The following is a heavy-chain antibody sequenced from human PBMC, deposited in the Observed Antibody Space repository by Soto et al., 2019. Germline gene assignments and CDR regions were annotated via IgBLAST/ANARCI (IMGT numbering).Heavy chain of an antibody. CDR1: GCVVFAYG. D-gene: IGHD3-22*01. CDR3: VRVNEGVYYDSSGYYDF. Sequence: AAVRVSGKAAGCVVFAYGSSRVRQAPGQGLQWMGWISTYSGNTNFAQDFRDRLTMTTDTSTNTAYMELRSLRSDDMAVYYCVRVNEGVYYDSSGYYDFWGQGTLVTVSS. CDR2: ISTYSGNT. J-gene: IGHJ4*02. V-gene: IGHV1-18*03.